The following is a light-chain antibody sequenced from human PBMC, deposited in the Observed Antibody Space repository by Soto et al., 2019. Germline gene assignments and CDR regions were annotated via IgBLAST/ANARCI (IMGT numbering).Light chain of an antibody. CDR1: ETIRVL. V-gene: IGKV3-11*01. CDR3: QQLSNWPT. J-gene: IGKJ5*01. Sequence: EMVLTQSPATLSLSPGEIATLSCRASETIRVLWAWYQQRPGXXRRLLXYDTSNSATGSQARFSGSWSGTDFTLTISRLEPEDFAVYYCQQLSNWPTFGQGTRLEIK. CDR2: DTS.